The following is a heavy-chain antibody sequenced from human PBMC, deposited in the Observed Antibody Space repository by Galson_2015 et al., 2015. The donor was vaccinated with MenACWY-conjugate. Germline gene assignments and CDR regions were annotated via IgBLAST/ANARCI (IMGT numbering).Heavy chain of an antibody. CDR3: VEGLTG. CDR1: GFTFTNYW. V-gene: IGHV3-7*03. CDR2: INQDGSEK. D-gene: IGHD1-20*01. J-gene: IGHJ4*02. Sequence: SLRLSCATSGFTFTNYWMSWVRQAPGKGLEWVANINQDGSEKYYVDPVKGRFTISRDNAQNSLFLQMNSLRAEDTAMYYCVEGLTGWGQGTLVTVSS.